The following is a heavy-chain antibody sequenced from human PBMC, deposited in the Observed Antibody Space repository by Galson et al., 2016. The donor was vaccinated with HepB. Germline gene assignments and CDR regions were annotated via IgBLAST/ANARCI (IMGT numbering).Heavy chain of an antibody. CDR1: GLPPNDYA. J-gene: IGHJ5*02. CDR3: GILYGGFDP. Sequence: LRLSCAASGLPPNDYAMHWVRQVPGKGLECVSLISGDGRDTHYADSVKGRFSISRDNSKKSLYLQMNNLRSEDTALYYCGILYGGFDPWGQGTLVTVSS. V-gene: IGHV3-43*02. D-gene: IGHD2/OR15-2a*01. CDR2: ISGDGRDT.